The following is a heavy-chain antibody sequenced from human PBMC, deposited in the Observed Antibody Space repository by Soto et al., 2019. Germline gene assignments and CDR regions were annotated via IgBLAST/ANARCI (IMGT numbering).Heavy chain of an antibody. CDR2: ISAYNGNT. J-gene: IGHJ4*02. CDR3: ARHGGYSYEDYFDY. CDR1: GYTFTSYA. D-gene: IGHD5-18*01. V-gene: IGHV1-18*01. Sequence: QVQLVQSGAEVKKPGASVKVSCKASGYTFTSYAISWVRQAPGQGLEWMGWISAYNGNTNYAQKLQGRVTMTRDTSTSPDYTQLRSLRSDDTAVYYCARHGGYSYEDYFDYWGQGTLVTVPS.